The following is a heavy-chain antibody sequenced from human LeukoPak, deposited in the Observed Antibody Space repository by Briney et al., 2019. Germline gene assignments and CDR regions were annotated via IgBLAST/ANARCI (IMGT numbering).Heavy chain of an antibody. J-gene: IGHJ4*02. CDR3: TTGPGYCSSTSCYWSFDY. CDR1: GFTFSSAW. V-gene: IGHV3-15*01. D-gene: IGHD2-2*01. CDR2: IKSKTDGGTT. Sequence: GGSLRLSCAASGFTFSSAWMSWVRQAPGKGLEWVGRIKSKTDGGTTDYAAPVKGRFTISRDDSKNTLYLQMNSLKTEDTAVYYCTTGPGYCSSTSCYWSFDYWGQGTLATVSS.